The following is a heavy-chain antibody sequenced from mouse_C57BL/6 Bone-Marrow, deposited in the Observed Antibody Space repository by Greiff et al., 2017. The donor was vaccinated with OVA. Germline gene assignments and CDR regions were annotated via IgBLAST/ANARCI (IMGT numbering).Heavy chain of an antibody. Sequence: DVKLLESGAGLVKPGGSLKLSCAASGFTFTSYGMSWVCQTPEQGLEWIAYISSGGGYTYYADNFKGRATISRDNAWNTLYLQMSSLKYEDSAVYYCTRLLYAMDYWGQGTSVTVSS. D-gene: IGHD1-1*01. CDR3: TRLLYAMDY. CDR2: ISSGGGYT. CDR1: GFTFTSYG. J-gene: IGHJ4*01. V-gene: IGHV5-9-1*02.